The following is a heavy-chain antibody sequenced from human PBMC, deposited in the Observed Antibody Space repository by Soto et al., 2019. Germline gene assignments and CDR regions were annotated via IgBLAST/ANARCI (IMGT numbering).Heavy chain of an antibody. CDR2: ISGSGGST. CDR3: XKVGLYDSSGYYYALDY. CDR1: GFTFSSYA. V-gene: IGHV3-23*01. Sequence: PGGSLRLSCAASGFTFSSYAMSWVRQAPGKGLEWVSAISGSGGSTYYADSVKGRFTISRDNSKNTLYLQMNSLRAEDTAVYYCXKVGLYDSSGYYYALDYWGQGTLVTVSS. J-gene: IGHJ4*02. D-gene: IGHD3-22*01.